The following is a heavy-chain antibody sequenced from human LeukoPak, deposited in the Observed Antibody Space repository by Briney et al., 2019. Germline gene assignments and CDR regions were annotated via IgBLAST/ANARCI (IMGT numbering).Heavy chain of an antibody. CDR2: IYYSGST. CDR3: ARESYDSSGYYPNWFDP. CDR1: GGSISGYY. J-gene: IGHJ5*02. Sequence: PSETLSLTCTVSGGSISGYYWSWIRQPPGKGLEWIGDIYYSGSTNYNPSLKSRVTLSVDTSKNQFSLKLSSVTAADTAVYYCARESYDSSGYYPNWFDPWGQGTLVTVSS. D-gene: IGHD3-22*01. V-gene: IGHV4-59*12.